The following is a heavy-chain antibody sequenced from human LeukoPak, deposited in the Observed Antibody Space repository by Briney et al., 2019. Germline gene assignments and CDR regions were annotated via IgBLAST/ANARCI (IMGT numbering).Heavy chain of an antibody. CDR2: INHSGSS. D-gene: IGHD2-15*01. CDR3: ARDLHCSGGSCYSGLHY. J-gene: IGHJ4*02. Sequence: PSETLSLTCTVSGYSISSGYYWGWIRQPPGKGLEWIGEINHSGSSNYNPSLKSRVTISVDTSKNQFSLKLTSVTAADTAVYYCARDLHCSGGSCYSGLHYWGQGTLVTVSS. V-gene: IGHV4-38-2*02. CDR1: GYSISSGYY.